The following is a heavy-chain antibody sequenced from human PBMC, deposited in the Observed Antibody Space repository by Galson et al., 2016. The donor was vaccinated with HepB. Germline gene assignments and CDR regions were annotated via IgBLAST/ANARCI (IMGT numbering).Heavy chain of an antibody. CDR1: GVSISSGNW. J-gene: IGHJ4*02. D-gene: IGHD5-24*01. CDR3: ARDVTDGAAWRSFDY. CDR2: IYHSGTT. Sequence: SETLSLTCAVSGVSISSGNWWTWVRQTPGKGLEWLGEIYHSGTTNNNLSLISRVTMSVDKSNNQFSLKMASVTAEDTAIYYCARDVTDGAAWRSFDYWGQGILVTVSS. V-gene: IGHV4-4*02.